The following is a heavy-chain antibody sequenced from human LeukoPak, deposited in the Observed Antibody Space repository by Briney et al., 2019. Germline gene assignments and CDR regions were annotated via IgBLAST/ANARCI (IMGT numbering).Heavy chain of an antibody. CDR2: ISYDGSNK. D-gene: IGHD6-13*01. V-gene: IGHV3-30*18. CDR3: AKARPEIAAPGTGPSYYYGMDV. CDR1: GFTFSSYG. J-gene: IGHJ6*02. Sequence: GGSLRLSCAASGFTFSSYGMHWVRQAPGKGLEWVAVISYDGSNKYYADSVKGRFTISRDNSKNTLYLQMNSLRAEDTAVYYCAKARPEIAAPGTGPSYYYGMDVWGQGTTVTVSS.